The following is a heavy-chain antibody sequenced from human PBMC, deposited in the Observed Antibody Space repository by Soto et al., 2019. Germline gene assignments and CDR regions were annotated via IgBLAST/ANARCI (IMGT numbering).Heavy chain of an antibody. J-gene: IGHJ5*02. CDR2: IYYSGST. Sequence: SETLSLTCTVSGGSISSYYWSWIRQHPGKGLEWIGYIYYSGSTYYNPSLKSRVTISVDTSKNQFSLKLSSVTAADTAVYYCARGVVATIHPSGFWFDPWGEGTLVTVSS. V-gene: IGHV4-59*12. CDR3: ARGVVATIHPSGFWFDP. CDR1: GGSISSYY. D-gene: IGHD5-12*01.